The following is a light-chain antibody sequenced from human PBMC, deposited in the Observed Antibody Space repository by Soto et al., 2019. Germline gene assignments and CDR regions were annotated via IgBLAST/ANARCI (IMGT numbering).Light chain of an antibody. CDR2: GAS. CDR3: WQYGSPPPYT. CDR1: QSVSSSY. J-gene: IGKJ2*01. V-gene: IGKV3-20*01. Sequence: EIVLTQSPGTLSLSPGERATLSCRASQSVSSSYLAWYQQKPRQAPRLLIYGASSRAPGIPDRCSGSGAGANFSLPISRLVHDDYVVYYCWQYGSPPPYTFGQGTKLEIK.